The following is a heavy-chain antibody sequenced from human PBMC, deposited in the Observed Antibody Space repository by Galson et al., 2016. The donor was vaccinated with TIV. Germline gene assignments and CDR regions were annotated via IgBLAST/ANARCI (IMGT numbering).Heavy chain of an antibody. CDR2: IDWDDDK. J-gene: IGHJ4*02. Sequence: PALVKPTQTLTLTCTFSGFSLSTPGVCVSWVRQPPGKALEWLARIDWDDDKYYSTSLKTRLSISQDTSKNQVVLTMTNLDPADPATFYCARSFGYDCWILDSWGQGILVTVSS. CDR1: GFSLSTPGVC. D-gene: IGHD2-21*01. V-gene: IGHV2-70*11. CDR3: ARSFGYDCWILDS.